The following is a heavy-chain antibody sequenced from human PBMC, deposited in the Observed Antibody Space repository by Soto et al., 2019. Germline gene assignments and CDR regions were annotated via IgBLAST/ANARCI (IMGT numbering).Heavy chain of an antibody. V-gene: IGHV4-39*01. CDR2: IYYSGST. Sequence: SETLSLTCTVSGGSISSSSYYWGWIRQPPGKGLEWIGSIYYSGSTYYNPSLKSRVTISVDTSKNQFSLKLSSVTAADTAVYYCARHDSSDLYYYDYWGQGTLVTVSS. D-gene: IGHD6-19*01. CDR1: GGSISSSSYY. CDR3: ARHDSSDLYYYDY. J-gene: IGHJ4*02.